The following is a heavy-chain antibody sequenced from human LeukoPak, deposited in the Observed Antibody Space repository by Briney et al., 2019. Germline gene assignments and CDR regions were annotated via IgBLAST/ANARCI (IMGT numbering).Heavy chain of an antibody. CDR3: ARECSSTSCYVLRAFDI. CDR1: GCTFTSHR. V-gene: IGHV1-18*04. D-gene: IGHD2-2*01. J-gene: IGHJ3*02. CDR2: ISAYNGNT. Sequence: GSVKVSCKASGCTFTSHRISGVRPAPGQGLEWMGWISAYNGNTNYVQKLRGRVTMTTDTSTSTAYMELRSLRSDDTAVYYCARECSSTSCYVLRAFDIWGQGTMVTVSS.